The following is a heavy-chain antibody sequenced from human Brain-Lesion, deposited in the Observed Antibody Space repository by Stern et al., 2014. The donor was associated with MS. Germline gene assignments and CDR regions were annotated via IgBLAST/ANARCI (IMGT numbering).Heavy chain of an antibody. CDR3: ASGYRIFDY. V-gene: IGHV4-61*02. CDR1: GGSISSGSDY. CDR2: IHASGSA. D-gene: IGHD5-18*01. Sequence: VQLVESGPGLVKPSQTLSLTCTVSGGSISSGSDYWSWIRQPVGKGLEWIGRIHASGSAFYTPSLKRRVTISTDTSMNQFSLELNSATAADTAIYYCASGYRIFDYWGQGILVTVSS. J-gene: IGHJ4*02.